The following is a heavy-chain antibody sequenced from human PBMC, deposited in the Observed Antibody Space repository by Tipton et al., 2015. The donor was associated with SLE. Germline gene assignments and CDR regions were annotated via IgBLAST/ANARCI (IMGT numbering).Heavy chain of an antibody. CDR1: GGSFSGYY. J-gene: IGHJ3*02. CDR3: ARDRRHGVYDYVWGSYPDAFDI. Sequence: TLSLTCAVYGGSFSGYYWSWIRQPPGKGLEWIGEINHSGSTNYNPSLKSRVTISVDTSKNQFSLKLSSVTAADTAVYYCARDRRHGVYDYVWGSYPDAFDIWGQVTMVTVSS. CDR2: INHSGST. V-gene: IGHV4-34*01. D-gene: IGHD3-16*02.